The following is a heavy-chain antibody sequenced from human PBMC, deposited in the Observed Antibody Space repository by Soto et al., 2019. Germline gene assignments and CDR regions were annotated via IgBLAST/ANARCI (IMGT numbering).Heavy chain of an antibody. J-gene: IGHJ4*02. CDR2: INTYNGNI. D-gene: IGHD1-26*01. Sequence: VQLVQSGAEVKKPGASVRVSCEVSGYTFTSYVISWVRQAPGQGLEWMGWINTYNGNINYAQRLQGRVTMTTDTSTSTAYMELRSLRSDDTALYYCARERGGYKHFDYWSQGTLVTVSS. CDR3: ARERGGYKHFDY. CDR1: GYTFTSYV. V-gene: IGHV1-18*01.